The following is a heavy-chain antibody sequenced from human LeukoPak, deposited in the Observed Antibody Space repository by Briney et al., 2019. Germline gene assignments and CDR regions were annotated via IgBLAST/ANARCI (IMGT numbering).Heavy chain of an antibody. CDR1: GFTFSGYW. CDR3: TRYDSSGYYAYEY. D-gene: IGHD3-22*01. CDR2: INSVGSST. V-gene: IGHV3-74*01. J-gene: IGHJ4*02. Sequence: YPGGSLRLSCTASGFTFSGYWMHWVRQAPGKGLVWVSRINSVGSSTSYADSVKGRFTISRDDSKDTLYLQMNSLKTEDTAVYHCTRYDSSGYYAYEYWGQGTLVTVSS.